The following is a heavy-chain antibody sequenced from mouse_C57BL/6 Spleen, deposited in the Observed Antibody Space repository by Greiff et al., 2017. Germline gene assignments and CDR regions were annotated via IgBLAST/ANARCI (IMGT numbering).Heavy chain of an antibody. CDR3: ARSLYDG. V-gene: IGHV1-59*01. J-gene: IGHJ2*01. Sequence: QVQLQQPGAELVRPGTSVKLSCKASGYTFTSYWMHWVKQRPGQGLEWIGVIDPSDSYTNYNPKFKGKATLTVDTSSSTAYLQLSSLTSEDSAVYYCARSLYDGWGQGTTLTVSS. CDR2: IDPSDSYT. CDR1: GYTFTSYW. D-gene: IGHD2-12*01.